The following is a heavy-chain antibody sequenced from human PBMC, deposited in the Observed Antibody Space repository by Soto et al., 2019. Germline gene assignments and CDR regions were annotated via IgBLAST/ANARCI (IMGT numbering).Heavy chain of an antibody. CDR2: IYYRGST. CDR3: ARDRVRGHGGMDV. V-gene: IGHV4-31*03. D-gene: IGHD3-10*02. J-gene: IGHJ6*02. Sequence: QVQLQESGPGLVKPSQTLSLTCTVSGGSISSGGYYWSWIRQHPGKGLEWIGYIYYRGSTYYKPSLNRRVTKSVDTSKNQFSLKLRSVTAADTAVYYCARDRVRGHGGMDVWGQGTTVTVSS. CDR1: GGSISSGGYY.